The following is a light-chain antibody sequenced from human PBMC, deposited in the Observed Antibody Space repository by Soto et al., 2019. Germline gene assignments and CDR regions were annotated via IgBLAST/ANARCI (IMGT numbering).Light chain of an antibody. J-gene: IGLJ2*01. Sequence: QSALTQPASVSGSPGQSITISCTGSSSDIGTYPYVSWYQHHPGKPPKLMIYDVSNRPSGVSNRFSGSKSGNTASLTISGLQAEDEADYYCYSYTSSFTQVFGGGTKLTVL. CDR2: DVS. CDR1: SSDIGTYPY. CDR3: YSYTSSFTQV. V-gene: IGLV2-14*03.